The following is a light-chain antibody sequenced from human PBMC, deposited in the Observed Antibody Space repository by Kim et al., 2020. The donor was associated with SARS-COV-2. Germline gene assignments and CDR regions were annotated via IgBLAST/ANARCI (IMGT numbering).Light chain of an antibody. J-gene: IGKJ2*01. CDR1: QTISTY. V-gene: IGKV1-39*01. CDR3: QQSHSLPYT. Sequence: DIQMTQSPSSLSASVGDRVTITCRASQTISTYLNWYQQKPGKAPKLLIDAASRLQSGVPPGFSGSGSGTEFSLTINSLQSEDFATYYCQQSHSLPYTFGQGTKLDIK. CDR2: AAS.